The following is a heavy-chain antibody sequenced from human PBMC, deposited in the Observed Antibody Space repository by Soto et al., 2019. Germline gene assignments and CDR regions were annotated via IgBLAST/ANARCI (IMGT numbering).Heavy chain of an antibody. CDR3: TRAVRYSGYDPYYFDY. CDR2: INAGNGNT. Sequence: QVQLVQSGAEVKKPGASVKVSCKASGYTFTSYAMHWVRKAPGQRLEWMGWINAGNGNTKYSQKFQGRVTITRDTSASTAYMELSSLRSEDTAVYYCTRAVRYSGYDPYYFDYWGQGILVTYSS. CDR1: GYTFTSYA. J-gene: IGHJ4*02. D-gene: IGHD5-12*01. V-gene: IGHV1-3*01.